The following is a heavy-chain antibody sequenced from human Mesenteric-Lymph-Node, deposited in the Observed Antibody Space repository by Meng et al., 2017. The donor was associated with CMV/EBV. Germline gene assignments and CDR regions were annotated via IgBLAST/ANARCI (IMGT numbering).Heavy chain of an antibody. D-gene: IGHD3-22*01. V-gene: IGHV3-49*04. CDR3: TTSRYYYDTSGYDY. Sequence: GESLKISCTASGFTFVEYAMSWVRQAPGKGLEWVGFIRSRPYGGTTEYAASVKGRFTISRDDSKSIAYLKMNSLKTEDTAVYYCTTSRYYYDTSGYDYWGQGTLVTVSS. CDR2: IRSRPYGGTT. CDR1: GFTFVEYA. J-gene: IGHJ4*02.